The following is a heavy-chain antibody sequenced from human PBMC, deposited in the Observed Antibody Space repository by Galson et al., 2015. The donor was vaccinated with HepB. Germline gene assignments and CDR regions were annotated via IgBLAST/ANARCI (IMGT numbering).Heavy chain of an antibody. CDR2: IGSYGTSK. D-gene: IGHD5-12*01. CDR3: ARDRVATIDFDY. CDR1: GFTFSNYY. J-gene: IGHJ4*02. Sequence: SLRLSCAASGFTFSNYYMSWIRQAPGKGLEWVSYIGSYGTSKYYADSVKGRFTISRDNAKNSLYLQMNSLRADDTAVYYCARDRVATIDFDYWGQGTLVTVSS. V-gene: IGHV3-11*01.